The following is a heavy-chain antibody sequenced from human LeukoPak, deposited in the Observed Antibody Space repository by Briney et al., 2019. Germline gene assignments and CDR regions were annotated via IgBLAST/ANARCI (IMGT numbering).Heavy chain of an antibody. CDR2: IHHTGST. D-gene: IGHD5-18*01. CDR1: GSSIRTYTH. Sequence: SETLSLTCTVSGSSIRTYTHWGWIRQPPGKGLEWIGSIHHTGSTYYNPSLESRVTISIDTSKNQFSLKLSSVTAAGTAFYFCANSGSNYEAVSWGQGTLVTVSS. V-gene: IGHV4-38-2*02. CDR3: ANSGSNYEAVS. J-gene: IGHJ5*02.